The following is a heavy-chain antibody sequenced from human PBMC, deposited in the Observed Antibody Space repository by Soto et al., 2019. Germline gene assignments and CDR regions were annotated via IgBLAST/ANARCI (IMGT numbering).Heavy chain of an antibody. V-gene: IGHV1-69*13. CDR2: IIPVFGRP. CDR1: GGTFSSFG. J-gene: IGHJ1*01. CDR3: AREGSGYNF. Sequence: GASVQVSCKASGGTFSSFGISWVRQAPGQGLEWMGGIIPVFGRPNYAQRFRGRLTITADESTNTGYMELIDLRSEDTAVYYCAREGSGYNFWGQGTQVTV. D-gene: IGHD5-18*01.